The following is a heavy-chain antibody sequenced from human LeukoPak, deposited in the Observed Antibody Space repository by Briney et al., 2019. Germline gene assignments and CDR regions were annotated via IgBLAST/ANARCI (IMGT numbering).Heavy chain of an antibody. CDR1: GFTFSSYG. CDR2: IWYDGSNK. CDR3: ARVPSDCSGGSCSDY. V-gene: IGHV3-33*01. J-gene: IGHJ4*02. Sequence: GGSLRLSCAASGFTFSSYGMHWVRQAPGKGLEWVAVIWYDGSNKYYADSVKGRFTISRDNSKSTLYLQMNSLRAEDTAVYYCARVPSDCSGGSCSDYWGQGTLVTVSS. D-gene: IGHD2-15*01.